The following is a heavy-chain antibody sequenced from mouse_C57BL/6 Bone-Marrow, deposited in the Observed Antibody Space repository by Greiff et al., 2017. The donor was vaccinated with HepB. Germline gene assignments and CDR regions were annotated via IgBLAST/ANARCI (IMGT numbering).Heavy chain of an antibody. CDR2: ISNGGGST. D-gene: IGHD1-3*01. CDR3: ARHKGDY. Sequence: DVQLVESGGGLVQPGGSLKLSCAASGFTFSDYYMYWVRQTPEKRLEWVAYISNGGGSTYYPDTVKGRFTISRDNAKNTLYLQMSRLKSEDTAMYYCARHKGDYWGQGTSVTVSS. V-gene: IGHV5-12*01. J-gene: IGHJ4*01. CDR1: GFTFSDYY.